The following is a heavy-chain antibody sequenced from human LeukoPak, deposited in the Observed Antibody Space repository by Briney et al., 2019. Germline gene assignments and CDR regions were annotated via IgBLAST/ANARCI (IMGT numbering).Heavy chain of an antibody. V-gene: IGHV1-2*02. J-gene: IGHJ4*02. Sequence: ASVKVSCKASGYTFAGYYVHWVRQAPGQGLEWMGWINTHNGATNYAQHFQGRVTMTTDTAVTTAYMDLDGLISDDAAVYFCARGPIGGLRKGFDIWGQGTLVTVSS. CDR2: INTHNGAT. D-gene: IGHD1-26*01. CDR1: GYTFAGYY. CDR3: ARGPIGGLRKGFDI.